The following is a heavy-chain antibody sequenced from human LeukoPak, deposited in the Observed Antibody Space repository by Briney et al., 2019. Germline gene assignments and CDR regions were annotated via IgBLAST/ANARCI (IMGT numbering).Heavy chain of an antibody. D-gene: IGHD3-22*01. V-gene: IGHV4-4*07. Sequence: SETLPLTCTVSGGSISSYYWSWIRQPAGKGLEWIGRIHTSGGTNYNPSLKSRVTMSVDTSKNQFSLKLSSVTAADTAVYYCARDKYYYDSSASIRFDYWGQGTLVTVSS. CDR1: GGSISSYY. J-gene: IGHJ4*02. CDR2: IHTSGGT. CDR3: ARDKYYYDSSASIRFDY.